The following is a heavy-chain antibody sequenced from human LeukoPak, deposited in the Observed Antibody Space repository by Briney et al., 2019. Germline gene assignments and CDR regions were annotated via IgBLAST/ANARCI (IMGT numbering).Heavy chain of an antibody. CDR1: GYTFTGYY. CDR3: ARAKTIFGRGYYMDV. D-gene: IGHD3-3*01. V-gene: IGHV1-2*02. Sequence: GASVKVSCKASGYTFTGYYMHWVRQAPGQGLEWMGWINPNSGGTNYAQKFQGRVTMTRDTSISTAYMELSRLRSDDTAVYYCARAKTIFGRGYYMDVWGKGTTVTVSS. CDR2: INPNSGGT. J-gene: IGHJ6*03.